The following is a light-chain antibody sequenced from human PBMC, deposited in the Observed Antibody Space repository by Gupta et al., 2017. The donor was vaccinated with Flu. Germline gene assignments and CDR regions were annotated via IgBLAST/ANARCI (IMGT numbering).Light chain of an antibody. V-gene: IGKV1-9*01. Sequence: DIQLTQSPSFLSASVGDRVSFTCRASQGITGYLAWYQQKPGKAPNLLIYGASTLQSGVPSRFSGSGSGTLFTLTIRSLQPEDFAVYYCQQLNTYPWTFGQGTKVEI. J-gene: IGKJ1*01. CDR3: QQLNTYPWT. CDR2: GAS. CDR1: QGITGY.